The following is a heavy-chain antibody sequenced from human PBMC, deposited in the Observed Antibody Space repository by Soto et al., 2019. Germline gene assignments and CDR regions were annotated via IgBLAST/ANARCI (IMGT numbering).Heavy chain of an antibody. V-gene: IGHV1-69*06. CDR1: GDTFSSYG. CDR2: IIPIFGTA. Sequence: SVKVSCKASGDTFSSYGISWVRQAPGQGLEWMGGIIPIFGTANYAQKFQGRVTITADKSTSTAYMELSSLRSEDTAVYYCARTYYYDSSGLDYWGQGTLVTVSS. J-gene: IGHJ4*02. CDR3: ARTYYYDSSGLDY. D-gene: IGHD3-22*01.